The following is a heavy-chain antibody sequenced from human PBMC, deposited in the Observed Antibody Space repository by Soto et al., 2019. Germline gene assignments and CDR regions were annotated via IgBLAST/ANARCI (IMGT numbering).Heavy chain of an antibody. V-gene: IGHV3-74*01. J-gene: IGHJ4*02. D-gene: IGHD2-21*01. CDR1: GFTFSSNW. CDR3: ARDGEGF. Sequence: EVQLVESGGGLVQPGGSLRLSCAASGFTFSSNWMHWVRRVPGRGLVWVSRINTDGSEIDYAASVKGRFTVSRDNAKNTLWLQMNSLRDEDTAVYYCARDGEGFWGQGTLVTVSS. CDR2: INTDGSEI.